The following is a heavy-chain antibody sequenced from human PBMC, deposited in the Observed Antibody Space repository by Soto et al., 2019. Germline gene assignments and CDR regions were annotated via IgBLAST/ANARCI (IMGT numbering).Heavy chain of an antibody. D-gene: IGHD6-19*01. CDR2: IYPGESDI. CDR1: GYSFTSHW. V-gene: IGHV5-51*01. CDR3: TRYGESSLSFDY. J-gene: IGHJ4*02. Sequence: GESLKISCEASGYSFTSHWIGWVRQMPGKGLEWMGIIYPGESDIRYSPSFQGQVTMSADKSISTAYLQWSSLKAPDTAMYYCTRYGESSLSFDYWGQGTLVTVSS.